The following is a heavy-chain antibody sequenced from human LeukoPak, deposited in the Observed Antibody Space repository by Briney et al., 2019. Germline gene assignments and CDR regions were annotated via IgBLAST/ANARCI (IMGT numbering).Heavy chain of an antibody. J-gene: IGHJ5*02. CDR3: ARSIAAAGLAFDP. D-gene: IGHD6-13*01. V-gene: IGHV4-4*07. CDR1: DGFISAYY. Sequence: SETLSLTCSVSDGFISAYYWSWIRQPAGKGLEWIGRISSTGRIMYNPSLKSRVTMSVDTSKNQFSLKLSSVAAADTAVYYCARSIAAAGLAFDPWGHGTLVTVSS. CDR2: ISSTGRI.